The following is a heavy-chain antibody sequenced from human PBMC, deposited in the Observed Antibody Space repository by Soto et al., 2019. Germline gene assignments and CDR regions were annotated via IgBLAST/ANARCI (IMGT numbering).Heavy chain of an antibody. V-gene: IGHV4-59*01. J-gene: IGHJ3*02. Sequence: ETLSLTCSVSGGSSISYYWSWIRQPTGKGLEWIAYIYNSGTTNYNPSLKSRTTISVDTSKNQFSLKLNSVTAADTAVYYCARTYDDSGPNSGGYGFDIWGQGTMVTVS. CDR3: ARTYDDSGPNSGGYGFDI. D-gene: IGHD3-22*01. CDR2: IYNSGTT. CDR1: GGSSISYY.